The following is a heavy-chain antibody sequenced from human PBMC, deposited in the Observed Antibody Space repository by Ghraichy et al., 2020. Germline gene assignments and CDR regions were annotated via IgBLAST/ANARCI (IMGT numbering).Heavy chain of an antibody. V-gene: IGHV4-34*01. CDR1: GGSFSGYY. J-gene: IGHJ4*02. CDR2: INHSGST. Sequence: SETLSLTCAVYGGSFSGYYWSWIRQPPGKGLEWIGEINHSGSTNYNPSLKSRVTISVDTSKNQFSLKLSSMTAADTAVYYCARVPMVRGVIIRHFDYWGQGTLVTVPS. D-gene: IGHD3-10*01. CDR3: ARVPMVRGVIIRHFDY.